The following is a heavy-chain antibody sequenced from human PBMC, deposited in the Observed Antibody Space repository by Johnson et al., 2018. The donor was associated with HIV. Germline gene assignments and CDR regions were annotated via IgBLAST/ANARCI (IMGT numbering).Heavy chain of an antibody. J-gene: IGHJ3*01. V-gene: IGHV3-13*01. CDR1: GFTFSNYG. Sequence: VQLVESGGGVVQPGKSLRLSCAASGFTFSNYGMHWVRQATGKGLEWVSAIGTAGDTYYPGSVKGRFTISRENAKNSLYLQMNSLRAGDTAVYYCARDSLTASLDAFDLWGQGTVVTVSS. D-gene: IGHD2-21*02. CDR3: ARDSLTASLDAFDL. CDR2: IGTAGDT.